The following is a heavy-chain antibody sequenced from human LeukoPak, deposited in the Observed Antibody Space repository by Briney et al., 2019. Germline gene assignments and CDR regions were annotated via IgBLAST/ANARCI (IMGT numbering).Heavy chain of an antibody. J-gene: IGHJ4*02. Sequence: SQTLSLTCTFSGGSISSGDYYWSWIRQPPGKGLEWIGYIYYSGSTYYNPSLKSRVTISVDTSKNQFSLKLSSVTAADTAVYYCASGYYYDSSGPLYYFDYWGQGTLVTVSS. V-gene: IGHV4-30-4*01. CDR2: IYYSGST. CDR1: GGSISSGDYY. D-gene: IGHD3-22*01. CDR3: ASGYYYDSSGPLYYFDY.